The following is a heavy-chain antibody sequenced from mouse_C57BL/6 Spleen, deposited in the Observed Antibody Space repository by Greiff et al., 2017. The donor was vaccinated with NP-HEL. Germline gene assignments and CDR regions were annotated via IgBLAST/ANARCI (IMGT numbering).Heavy chain of an antibody. CDR2: INPSNGGT. CDR1: GYTFTSYW. D-gene: IGHD2-3*01. J-gene: IGHJ2*01. V-gene: IGHV1-53*01. CDR3: AREGAYDGYLDY. Sequence: QVQLKQPGTELVKPGASVKLSCKASGYTFTSYWMHWVKQRPGQGLEWIGNINPSNGGTNYNEKFKSKATLTVDKSSSTAYMQLSSLTSEDSAVYYCAREGAYDGYLDYWGQGTTLTVSS.